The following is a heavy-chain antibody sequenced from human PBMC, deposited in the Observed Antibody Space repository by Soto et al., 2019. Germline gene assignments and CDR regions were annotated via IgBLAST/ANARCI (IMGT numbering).Heavy chain of an antibody. CDR1: GYTFKNYG. V-gene: IGHV1-18*01. J-gene: IGHJ4*02. CDR2: ITTYNGHG. CDR3: ARDAQPKGVAADGASDY. Sequence: QVQLVQSGPEVKNPGASVKVSCKASGYTFKNYGIKWVRQAPGQGLEWVGWITTYNGHGYSAEKFQGRVTMTTDTSTSTTYMELRSLTSDDTGVYYCARDAQPKGVAADGASDYWGQGTLVTVSS. D-gene: IGHD6-19*01.